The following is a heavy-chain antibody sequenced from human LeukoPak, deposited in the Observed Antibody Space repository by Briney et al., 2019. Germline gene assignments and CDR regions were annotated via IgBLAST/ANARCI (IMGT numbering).Heavy chain of an antibody. V-gene: IGHV4-39*01. CDR3: ARHSVAATTYYFDY. D-gene: IGHD2-15*01. J-gene: IGHJ4*02. Sequence: SETLSLTCTVSGGSIGSSSYYWGWIRQPPGKGLEWIGSIYYSGSTYYNPSLKSRVTISVDTSKNQFSLKLSSVTAADTAVYYCARHSVAATTYYFDYWGQGTLVTVSS. CDR2: IYYSGST. CDR1: GGSIGSSSYY.